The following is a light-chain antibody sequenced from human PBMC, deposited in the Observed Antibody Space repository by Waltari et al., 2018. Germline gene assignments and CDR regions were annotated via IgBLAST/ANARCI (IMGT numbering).Light chain of an antibody. J-gene: IGKJ4*01. CDR2: DAS. V-gene: IGKV1-33*01. Sequence: DIQMTQSPSSLSASVGDRVTITCQATQDINNFLNWYQQKPGRAPSPLIYDASNLETGVTSRFSGSGSGTHFTLTISSLQTEDSATYYCQQYDTLPPSIGGGTKVEI. CDR3: QQYDTLPPS. CDR1: QDINNF.